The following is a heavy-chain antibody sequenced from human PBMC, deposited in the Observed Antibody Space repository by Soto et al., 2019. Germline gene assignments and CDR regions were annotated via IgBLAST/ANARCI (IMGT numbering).Heavy chain of an antibody. J-gene: IGHJ4*02. D-gene: IGHD4-17*01. CDR3: AREDYGYIDY. V-gene: IGHV1-46*01. CDR1: GYTFTSYY. Sequence: ASVKVSCKASGYTFTSYYMHWVRQAPGQGLEWMGIINPSGGSTSYAQKFQGRVTITADESTSTAYMELSSLRSEDTAVYYCAREDYGYIDYWGQGTLVTVSS. CDR2: INPSGGST.